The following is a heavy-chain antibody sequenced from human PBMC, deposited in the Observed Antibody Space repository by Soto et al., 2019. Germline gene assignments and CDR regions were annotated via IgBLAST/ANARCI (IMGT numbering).Heavy chain of an antibody. J-gene: IGHJ5*02. CDR1: GYTFTSYG. CDR3: ARVNQDGLLWFGEP. CDR2: TSAYNGNT. Sequence: QVQLVQSGAEVKKPGASVKVSCKASGYTFTSYGISWVRQAPGQGLEWRGWTSAYNGNTNYAQKLQGRVTMTTDTSTITAYMELRNLRSNATAVSYCARVNQDGLLWFGEPWGQGTLVTVSS. V-gene: IGHV1-18*01. D-gene: IGHD3-10*01.